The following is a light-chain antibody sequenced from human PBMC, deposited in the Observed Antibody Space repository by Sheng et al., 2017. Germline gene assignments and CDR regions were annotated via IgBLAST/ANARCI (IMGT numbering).Light chain of an antibody. CDR3: QQYGSSPRT. V-gene: IGKV3-20*01. J-gene: IGKJ1*01. Sequence: EIVLTQSLATLSLSPGERATLSCRASQSVSSYLAWYQHKPGQAPRLLIYGASYRAAGIPARFSGSGSGTDFTLTISRLEPEDFAVYYCQQYGSSPRTFGQGTKVEIK. CDR1: QSVSSY. CDR2: GAS.